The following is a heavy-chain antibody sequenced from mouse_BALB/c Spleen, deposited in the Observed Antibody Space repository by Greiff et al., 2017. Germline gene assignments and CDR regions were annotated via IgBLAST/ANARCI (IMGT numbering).Heavy chain of an antibody. CDR1: GFTFSSYA. CDR2: ISSGGSYT. Sequence: EVQVVESGGGLVKPGGSLKLSCAASGFTFSSYAMSWVRQSPEKRLEWVAEISSGGSYTYYPDTVTGRFTISRDNAKNTLYLEMSSLRSEDTAMYYCARESDYFDYWGQGTTLTVSS. CDR3: ARESDYFDY. J-gene: IGHJ2*01. V-gene: IGHV5-9-4*01.